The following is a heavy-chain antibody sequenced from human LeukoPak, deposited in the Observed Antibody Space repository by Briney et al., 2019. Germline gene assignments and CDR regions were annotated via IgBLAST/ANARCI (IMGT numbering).Heavy chain of an antibody. J-gene: IGHJ4*02. Sequence: SETLSLTCAVYGGSFSGYYWSWIRQPPGKGLEWIGEINHSGSTNYNPSLKSRVTISVDTSKNQFSLKLSSVTAADTVVYYCAASVMVVAARDYWGQGTLVTVSS. CDR3: AASVMVVAARDY. D-gene: IGHD2-15*01. CDR1: GGSFSGYY. CDR2: INHSGST. V-gene: IGHV4-34*01.